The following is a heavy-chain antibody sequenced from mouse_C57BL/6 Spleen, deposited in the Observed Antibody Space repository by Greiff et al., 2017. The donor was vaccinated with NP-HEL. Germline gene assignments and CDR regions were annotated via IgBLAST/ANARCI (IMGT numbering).Heavy chain of an antibody. Sequence: VKLMESGAELVRPGASVTLSCTASGYPFTDYEMHWVKQTPVTGLEWIGAIDPETGATAYIQQFKGKAILTAVKSSSTAYMELRSLTSEDSAVYYCTSPLTTVVATPLAYWGQGTLVTVAA. V-gene: IGHV1-15*01. CDR2: IDPETGAT. CDR1: GYPFTDYE. CDR3: TSPLTTVVATPLAY. D-gene: IGHD1-1*01. J-gene: IGHJ3*01.